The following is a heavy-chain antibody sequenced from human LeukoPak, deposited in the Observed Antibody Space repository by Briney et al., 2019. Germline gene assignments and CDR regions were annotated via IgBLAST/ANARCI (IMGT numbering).Heavy chain of an antibody. V-gene: IGHV1-2*04. Sequence: ASVKVSCKASGYTFTGYYMHWVRQAPGQGLEWMGWINPNSGGTNYAQKFQGWVTMTRDTSISTAYMGLSRLRSDDTAVYYCARGPFDWLLKSTMLPDYWGQGTLVTVSS. CDR3: ARGPFDWLLKSTMLPDY. D-gene: IGHD3-9*01. CDR2: INPNSGGT. J-gene: IGHJ4*02. CDR1: GYTFTGYY.